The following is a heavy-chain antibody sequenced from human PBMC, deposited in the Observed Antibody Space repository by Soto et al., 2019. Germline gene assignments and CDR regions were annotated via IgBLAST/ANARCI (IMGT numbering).Heavy chain of an antibody. D-gene: IGHD1-26*01. CDR3: ARQYGGSYADY. CDR1: GGSISSYY. V-gene: IGHV4-59*08. CDR2: IYYSGST. Sequence: PSETLSLTCTVSGGSISSYYWSWVRQPPGKGLEWIGYIYYSGSTNYNPSLKSRVTISVDTSKNQFSLTLSSVTAADTAVYYCARQYGGSYADYWGQGTLVTVAS. J-gene: IGHJ4*02.